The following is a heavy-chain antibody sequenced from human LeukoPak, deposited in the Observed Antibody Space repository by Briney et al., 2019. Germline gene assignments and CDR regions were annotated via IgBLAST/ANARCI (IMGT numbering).Heavy chain of an antibody. D-gene: IGHD3-10*01. Sequence: SETLSLTCTVSGCSISSYYWSWIRQPPGKGLEWIGYIYYRGSTNYNPSLKSRVTISVDTSKNQFSLKLSSVTAADTAVYYCATSGGVYYCSGSYYYMDVWGKGTTVTVSS. CDR3: ATSGGVYYCSGSYYYMDV. CDR2: IYYRGST. V-gene: IGHV4-59*03. J-gene: IGHJ6*03. CDR1: GCSISSYY.